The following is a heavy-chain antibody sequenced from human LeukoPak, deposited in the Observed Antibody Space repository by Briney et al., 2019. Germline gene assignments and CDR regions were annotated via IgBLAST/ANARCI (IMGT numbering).Heavy chain of an antibody. V-gene: IGHV4-39*07. CDR3: ARSDYDFWSGYFDY. J-gene: IGHJ4*02. D-gene: IGHD3-3*01. CDR1: GGSISSSSYY. Sequence: SETLSLTCTVSGGSISSSSYYWGWIRQPPGKGLEWIGSIYHSGSTYYNPSLKSRVTISVDTSKNQFSLKLSSVTAADTAVYYCARSDYDFWSGYFDYWGQGTLVTVSS. CDR2: IYHSGST.